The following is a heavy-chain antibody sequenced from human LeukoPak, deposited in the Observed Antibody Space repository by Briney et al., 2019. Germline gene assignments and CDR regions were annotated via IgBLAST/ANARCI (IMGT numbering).Heavy chain of an antibody. D-gene: IGHD2-2*01. CDR1: GSISGYY. Sequence: PSETLSLTCTVSGSISGYYWSWIRQPPGKGLEWIGYIYTSGSTNYNPSLESRVTISVDTSKNQFSLDLSSVTAADTAVYYCARQKCTSASCLTKNALDIWGQGTMVTVSS. V-gene: IGHV4-4*09. CDR3: ARQKCTSASCLTKNALDI. CDR2: IYTSGST. J-gene: IGHJ3*02.